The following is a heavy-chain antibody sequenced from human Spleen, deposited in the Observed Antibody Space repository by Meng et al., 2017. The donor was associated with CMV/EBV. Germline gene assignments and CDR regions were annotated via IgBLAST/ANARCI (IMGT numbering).Heavy chain of an antibody. Sequence: QLQGSRPGLMKPSQTLSLTCTFSGGSISSGDYSWSWIRQPPGKGLEWIGYIYYSGSTYYNPSLKSRVTISVDTSKNQFSLKLSSVTAADTAVYYCARGGPEGYCSSTSCYTHFDYWGQGTLVTVSS. CDR1: GGSISSGDYS. V-gene: IGHV4-30-4*08. J-gene: IGHJ4*02. CDR3: ARGGPEGYCSSTSCYTHFDY. D-gene: IGHD2-2*02. CDR2: IYYSGST.